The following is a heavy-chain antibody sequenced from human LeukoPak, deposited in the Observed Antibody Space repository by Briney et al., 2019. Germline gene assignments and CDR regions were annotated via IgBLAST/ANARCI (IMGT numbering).Heavy chain of an antibody. V-gene: IGHV4-59*01. CDR3: ARGEALRQNYGLDV. CDR2: IYYSGSN. J-gene: IGHJ6*02. CDR1: GGSINGYY. Sequence: SEPLSLPCTVSGGSINGYYWTWIRQPPGNGLEWIGYIYYSGSNNYNPSLRSRVTISVDTSKNQFSLNLISVTAADTALYYCARGEALRQNYGLDVWGQGTTVTVSS.